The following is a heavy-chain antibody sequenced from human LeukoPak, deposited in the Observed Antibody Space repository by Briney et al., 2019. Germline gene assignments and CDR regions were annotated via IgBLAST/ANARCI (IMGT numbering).Heavy chain of an antibody. CDR1: GFTFSDYY. J-gene: IGHJ5*02. CDR3: ARIIVGADHWFDP. Sequence: GGSLRLSCAASGFTFSDYYMSWIRQAPGKGLEWVSYIGSSGSTIYYADSVKGRFTISRDNAKNSLYLQMNSLRAEDTAVYYCARIIVGADHWFDPWGQGTLVTVSS. CDR2: IGSSGSTI. D-gene: IGHD1-26*01. V-gene: IGHV3-11*01.